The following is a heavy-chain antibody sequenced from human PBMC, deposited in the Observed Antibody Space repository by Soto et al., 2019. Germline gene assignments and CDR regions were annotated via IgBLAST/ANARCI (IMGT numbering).Heavy chain of an antibody. V-gene: IGHV1-46*01. Sequence: QVQLVQSGAEVKKPGASVKVSCKASGYTFTSYYMHWVRQAPGQGLEWMGIINPSGGSTSYAQKFQGRGTMPRDTSTSTVYMELSSLRSEATAVYYCERGGGDDAFDFWGQGTMVTVSS. J-gene: IGHJ3*01. D-gene: IGHD2-15*01. CDR3: ERGGGDDAFDF. CDR1: GYTFTSYY. CDR2: INPSGGST.